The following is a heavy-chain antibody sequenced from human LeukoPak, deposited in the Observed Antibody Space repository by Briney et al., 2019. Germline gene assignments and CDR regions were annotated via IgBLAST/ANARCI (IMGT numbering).Heavy chain of an antibody. V-gene: IGHV3-30*18. CDR3: AKDRWELLSSLDY. D-gene: IGHD1-26*01. CDR2: ISYDGSNK. Sequence: GRSLRLSCAASGFTFSSYGMHWVRQAPGKGLEWVAVISYDGSNKYYADSVKGRFTISRDNSKNTLYLQMNSLRAEDTAVYYCAKDRWELLSSLDYWGQGTLVTVDS. CDR1: GFTFSSYG. J-gene: IGHJ4*02.